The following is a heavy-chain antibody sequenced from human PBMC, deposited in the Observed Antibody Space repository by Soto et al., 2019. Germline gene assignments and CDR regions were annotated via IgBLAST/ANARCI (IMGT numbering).Heavy chain of an antibody. CDR3: TRAGDSGAWISN. CDR1: GYTFTNNG. CDR2: MNPTTGET. V-gene: IGHV1-8*01. Sequence: QVQLVQSGAEVKKPGASVKVSCKASGYTFTNNGINWVRQATGQGLEWMGWMNPTTGETGYTEKFHGRLGMTRDTSITTAYMELTSLTSEDTAVYYCTRAGDSGAWISNWGQGTLVTVSS. D-gene: IGHD7-27*01. J-gene: IGHJ4*02.